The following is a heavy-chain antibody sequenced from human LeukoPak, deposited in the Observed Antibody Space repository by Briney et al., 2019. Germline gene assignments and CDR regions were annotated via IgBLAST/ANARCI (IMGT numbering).Heavy chain of an antibody. CDR3: ARHGGYYGSGSYYGNWFDP. V-gene: IGHV4-34*01. CDR1: GGSFSGYY. Sequence: SETLSLTCAVYGGSFSGYYWSWIRQPPGKGLEWIGEINHSGSTNYNPSLKSRVTISVDTSKNQFSLKLSSVTAADTAVYYCARHGGYYGSGSYYGNWFDPWGQGTLVTVSS. D-gene: IGHD3-10*01. CDR2: INHSGST. J-gene: IGHJ5*02.